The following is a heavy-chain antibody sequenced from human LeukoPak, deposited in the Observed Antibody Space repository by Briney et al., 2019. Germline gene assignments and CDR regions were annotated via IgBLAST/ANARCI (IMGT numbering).Heavy chain of an antibody. D-gene: IGHD1-26*01. Sequence: ASVKVSCKASGGTFSSYAISWVRQAPEQGLEWMGGIIPIFGTANYAQKFQGRVTITTDESTSTAYMELSSLRSEDTAVYYCARVSGSYFDAFDIWGQGTMVTVSS. J-gene: IGHJ3*02. CDR3: ARVSGSYFDAFDI. CDR2: IIPIFGTA. CDR1: GGTFSSYA. V-gene: IGHV1-69*05.